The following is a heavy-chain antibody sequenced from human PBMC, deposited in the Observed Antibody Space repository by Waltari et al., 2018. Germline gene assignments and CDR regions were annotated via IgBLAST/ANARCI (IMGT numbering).Heavy chain of an antibody. Sequence: EVQLLESGGGLVQPGGSLRLSCEASGFTFSSYAMSWVRQAPGKGREWVSTINGNGGSPHYADSVKGRFTISRDNSKSTLYVQMNCLRAEDTAVYYCAKVVVSDSPDYCDYWGQGVLVAVSP. CDR2: INGNGGSP. CDR1: GFTFSSYA. V-gene: IGHV3-23*01. J-gene: IGHJ4*02. CDR3: AKVVVSDSPDYCDY. D-gene: IGHD2-15*01.